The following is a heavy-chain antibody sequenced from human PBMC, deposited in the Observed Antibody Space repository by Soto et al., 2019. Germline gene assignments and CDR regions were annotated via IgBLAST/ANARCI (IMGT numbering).Heavy chain of an antibody. J-gene: IGHJ4*02. CDR3: ASIYCSGGSCYNELPPSAADY. V-gene: IGHV3-30-3*01. D-gene: IGHD2-15*01. Sequence: GGSLMLSCAASGGTFGSDAIHWFRQAPVNGLEWVAVISYYLSNKYYADSVKCRFTISRDNSKNTLYLQMNSLRAEDTAVYYCASIYCSGGSCYNELPPSAADYCGPGTLATVSS. CDR1: GGTFGSDA. CDR2: ISYYLSNK.